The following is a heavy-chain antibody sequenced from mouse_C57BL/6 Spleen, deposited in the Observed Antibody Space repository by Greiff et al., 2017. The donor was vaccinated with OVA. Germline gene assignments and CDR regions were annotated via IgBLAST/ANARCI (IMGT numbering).Heavy chain of an antibody. Sequence: QVQLKQSGAELVRPGASVKLSCKASGYTFTDYYINWVKQRPGQGLEWIARIYPGSGNTYYNEKFKGKATLTAEKSSSTAYMQLSSLTSEDSAVYFCAREYYGSSYSAMDYWGQGTSVTVSS. J-gene: IGHJ4*01. D-gene: IGHD1-1*01. CDR1: GYTFTDYY. CDR3: AREYYGSSYSAMDY. CDR2: IYPGSGNT. V-gene: IGHV1-76*01.